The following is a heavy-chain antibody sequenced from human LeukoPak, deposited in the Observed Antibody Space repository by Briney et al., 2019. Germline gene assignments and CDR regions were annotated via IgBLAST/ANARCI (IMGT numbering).Heavy chain of an antibody. Sequence: GESLQISCQGSGYGFFGYWIGWVRQTPGKGLEWMGVVYPGDSDTKYSPSFQGQVTISADKSINAVFLQWSSLKASDTAMYYCATSYSRSSVYFYYGIDVWGQGTTVTVSS. D-gene: IGHD6-6*01. CDR1: GYGFFGYW. CDR2: VYPGDSDT. V-gene: IGHV5-51*01. CDR3: ATSYSRSSVYFYYGIDV. J-gene: IGHJ6*02.